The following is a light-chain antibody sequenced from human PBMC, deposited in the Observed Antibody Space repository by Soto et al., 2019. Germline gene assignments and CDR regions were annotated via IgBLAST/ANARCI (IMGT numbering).Light chain of an antibody. CDR1: QSISSY. CDR3: QQSYCTPPT. Sequence: DIQMTQSPSSLSASVGDRVTITCRASQSISSYLNWYQQKPGKAPKRLIYAASSLQSGVPSRFSGSGSGTDFTLTISSLPPEDFATYYCQQSYCTPPTFGGGTKVEIK. CDR2: AAS. J-gene: IGKJ4*01. V-gene: IGKV1-39*01.